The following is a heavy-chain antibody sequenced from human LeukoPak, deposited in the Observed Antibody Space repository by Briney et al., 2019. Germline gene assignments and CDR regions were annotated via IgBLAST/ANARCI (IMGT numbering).Heavy chain of an antibody. Sequence: GASVKVSCKASGYTFTSYGISWVRQAPGQGLEWMGWISAYNGNTNYAPELQGRVTMTTDTSTSTVYMELRSLRSDDTAVYYCAREPGSFGVVTYFDYWGQGTLVTVSS. CDR2: ISAYNGNT. J-gene: IGHJ4*02. V-gene: IGHV1-18*01. CDR3: AREPGSFGVVTYFDY. D-gene: IGHD3-3*01. CDR1: GYTFTSYG.